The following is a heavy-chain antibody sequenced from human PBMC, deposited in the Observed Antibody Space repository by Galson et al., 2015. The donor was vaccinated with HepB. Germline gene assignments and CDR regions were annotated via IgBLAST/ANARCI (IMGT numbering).Heavy chain of an antibody. Sequence: SLSLSCAASGFTFGSFTMNWVRQAPGKGREWVSYISSSSYSKYYADSVKGRFTISRDNAKNSLYLQMNSLRAGDTAVYYCARGRGTGYFDSWGQGTLVTVSS. CDR1: GFTFGSFT. V-gene: IGHV3-48*04. D-gene: IGHD3-9*01. J-gene: IGHJ4*02. CDR3: ARGRGTGYFDS. CDR2: ISSSSYSK.